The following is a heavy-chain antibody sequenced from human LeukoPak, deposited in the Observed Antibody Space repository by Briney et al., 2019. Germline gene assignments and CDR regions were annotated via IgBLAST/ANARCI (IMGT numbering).Heavy chain of an antibody. J-gene: IGHJ4*02. CDR1: GGSFSGYY. Sequence: SETLSLTCAVYGGSFSGYYWSWIRQHPGKGLEWIGYIYYSGSTYYNPSLKSRVTISVDTSKNQFSLKLSSVTAADTAVYYCARGAGVTDHGYSSSWYARWGQGTLVTVSS. V-gene: IGHV4-31*11. CDR2: IYYSGST. D-gene: IGHD6-13*01. CDR3: ARGAGVTDHGYSSSWYAR.